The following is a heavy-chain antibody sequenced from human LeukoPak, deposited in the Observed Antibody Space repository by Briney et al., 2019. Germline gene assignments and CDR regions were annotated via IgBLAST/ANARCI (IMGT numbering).Heavy chain of an antibody. CDR2: ISSSGGTI. CDR1: GFTFSNYE. V-gene: IGHV3-48*03. Sequence: GGSLRLSCATSGFTFSNYEMNWVRQAPGKGLEWLSYISSSGGTIYYADSVKGRFSISRDNAKNSLYLHMSSLRAEDTAVYYCASRPPPFRGPYDYWGQGTLVTVSS. D-gene: IGHD3-10*01. J-gene: IGHJ4*02. CDR3: ASRPPPFRGPYDY.